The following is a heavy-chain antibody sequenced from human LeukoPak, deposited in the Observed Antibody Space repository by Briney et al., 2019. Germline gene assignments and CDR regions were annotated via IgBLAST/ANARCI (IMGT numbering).Heavy chain of an antibody. V-gene: IGHV1-2*02. CDR2: INPNSGGT. J-gene: IGHJ4*02. Sequence: ASVKVSCKASGYTFTGYYMHWVRQAPGQGLEWMGWINPNSGGTSYAQKFQGRVTMTKDTSISTAHMELSRLRSDDTAVYYCARDSGSSGFPFDYWGQGTLVTVSS. D-gene: IGHD6-19*01. CDR3: ARDSGSSGFPFDY. CDR1: GYTFTGYY.